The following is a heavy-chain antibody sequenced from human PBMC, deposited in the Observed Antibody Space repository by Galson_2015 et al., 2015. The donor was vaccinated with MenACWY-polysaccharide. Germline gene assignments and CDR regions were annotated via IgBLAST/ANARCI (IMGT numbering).Heavy chain of an antibody. Sequence: SLRLSCAASGFTFSNYAMSWVRQAPGKGLEWVSGISGSGGSTYNADSVKGRFTISRDNSKSTLYLQMNSLRAEDTALYYCAKESVRGFGVVTIDYWGQGSLVTVSS. CDR3: AKESVRGFGVVTIDY. CDR2: ISGSGGST. CDR1: GFTFSNYA. J-gene: IGHJ4*02. V-gene: IGHV3-23*01. D-gene: IGHD3-3*01.